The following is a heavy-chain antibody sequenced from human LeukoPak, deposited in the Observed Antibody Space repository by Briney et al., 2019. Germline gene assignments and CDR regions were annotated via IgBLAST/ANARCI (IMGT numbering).Heavy chain of an antibody. Sequence: GGSLRLSCAASGFTFSSYWMSWVRQAPGKGLAWVANIKQDGSEKYYVDSVKGRFTISRDNAKNSLYLQMNSLRAEDTAVYYCARDRQELLGGNWFDPWGQGTLVTVSS. CDR1: GFTFSSYW. V-gene: IGHV3-7*01. J-gene: IGHJ5*02. D-gene: IGHD1-26*01. CDR2: IKQDGSEK. CDR3: ARDRQELLGGNWFDP.